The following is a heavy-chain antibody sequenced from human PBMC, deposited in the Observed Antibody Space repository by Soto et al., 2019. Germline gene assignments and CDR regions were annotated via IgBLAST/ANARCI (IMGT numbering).Heavy chain of an antibody. J-gene: IGHJ6*02. CDR1: RGTFSSYA. V-gene: IGHV1-69*13. CDR2: IIPIFGTA. Sequence: SVKGSCKASRGTFSSYAMSWGRQAPEQGLEWMGGIIPIFGTANYAQKFQGRVTITADESTSTAYMELSSLRSEATAMYYCARPPWDTAMVSDPQKGEVDVWGQGTTVTVSS. CDR3: ARPPWDTAMVSDPQKGEVDV. D-gene: IGHD5-18*01.